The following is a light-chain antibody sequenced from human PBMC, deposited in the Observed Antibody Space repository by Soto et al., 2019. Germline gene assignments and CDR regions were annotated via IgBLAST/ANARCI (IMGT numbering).Light chain of an antibody. CDR2: GAS. Sequence: EIVLTQSPGTLSLSPGERATLSCRASHSVSSSYLAWYQQKPGQAPRLLIYGASSRATGIPDRFSGSGSGTDFNLTISRLEPEDFAVYYCQQYGSSLWTFGHGTKVEIK. V-gene: IGKV3-20*01. CDR3: QQYGSSLWT. CDR1: HSVSSSY. J-gene: IGKJ1*01.